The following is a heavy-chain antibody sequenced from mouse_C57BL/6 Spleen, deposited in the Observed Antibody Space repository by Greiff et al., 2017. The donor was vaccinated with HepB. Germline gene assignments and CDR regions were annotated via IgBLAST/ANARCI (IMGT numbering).Heavy chain of an antibody. CDR2: IYPGSGST. V-gene: IGHV1-55*01. D-gene: IGHD2-1*01. J-gene: IGHJ4*01. CDR3: ALYYGNYERVMDY. Sequence: QVQLQQSGAELVKPGASVKMSCKASGYTFTSYWITWVKQRPGQGLEWIGDIYPGSGSTNYNEKFKSKATLTVDTSSSTAYMQLSSLTSEDSAVYYCALYYGNYERVMDYWGQGTSVTVSS. CDR1: GYTFTSYW.